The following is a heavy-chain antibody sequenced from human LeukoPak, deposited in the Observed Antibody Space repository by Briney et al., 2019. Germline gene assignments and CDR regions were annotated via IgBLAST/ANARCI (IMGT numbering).Heavy chain of an antibody. CDR1: GGTFSSYA. CDR3: ARDGDYYFDY. J-gene: IGHJ4*02. Sequence: ASVKVSCKASGGTFSSYAISWVRQAPGQRLEWMGWINAGNGNTKYSQKFQGRVTITRDTSASTAYMELSSLRSEDTAVYYCARDGDYYFDYWGQGTLVTVSS. V-gene: IGHV1-3*01. D-gene: IGHD4-17*01. CDR2: INAGNGNT.